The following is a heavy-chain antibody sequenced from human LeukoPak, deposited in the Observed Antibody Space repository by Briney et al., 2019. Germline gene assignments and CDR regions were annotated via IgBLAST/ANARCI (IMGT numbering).Heavy chain of an antibody. CDR2: ISRSGSTI. V-gene: IGHV3-48*03. D-gene: IGHD6-19*01. CDR3: ARVGGSSGWYHRPGGPYELDY. Sequence: GGSLRLSCAASGFTFSSYEMNWVRQAPGKGLEWVSYISRSGSTIYYADSVKGRFTISRDNAKNSLYLQMNSLRAEDTAVYYCARVGGSSGWYHRPGGPYELDYWGQGTLVTVSS. CDR1: GFTFSSYE. J-gene: IGHJ4*02.